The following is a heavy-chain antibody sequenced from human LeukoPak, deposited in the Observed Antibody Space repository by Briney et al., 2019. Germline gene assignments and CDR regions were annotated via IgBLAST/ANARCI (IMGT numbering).Heavy chain of an antibody. CDR3: TKGATLVPQGDFEY. V-gene: IGHV3-23*01. Sequence: GGFVRLSCAASGFSFSSYALNWVRQAPGKGLEWVSGISGSGDVTYYADSVGGRLTISRDNAKNTLYLQMNSLIVEDTAIYYCTKGATLVPQGDFEYWGQGTLVTVSS. CDR1: GFSFSSYA. CDR2: ISGSGDVT. J-gene: IGHJ4*02. D-gene: IGHD2-8*02.